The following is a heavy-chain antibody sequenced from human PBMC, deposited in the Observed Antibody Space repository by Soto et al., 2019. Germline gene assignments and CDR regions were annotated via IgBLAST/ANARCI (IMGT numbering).Heavy chain of an antibody. V-gene: IGHV3-48*01. CDR1: GFTFSSYS. D-gene: IGHD2-21*02. CDR2: ISSSSSTI. Sequence: GGSLRLSCAASGFTFSSYSMNWVRQAPGKGLEWVSYISSSSSTIYYADSVKGRFTISRDNAKNSLYLQMNSLRAEDTAVYYCAREPGGDYDSSDYWGQGTLVTVSS. CDR3: AREPGGDYDSSDY. J-gene: IGHJ4*02.